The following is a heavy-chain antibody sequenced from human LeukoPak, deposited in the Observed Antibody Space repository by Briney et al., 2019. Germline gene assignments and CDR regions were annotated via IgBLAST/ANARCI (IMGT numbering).Heavy chain of an antibody. Sequence: PGGSLRLSCAASGFTFSSHSMNWVRQAPGKGLEWVSSISSSSYIYYADSVKGRFTISRDNAKNSLYLQMNSQRAEDTAVYYCATRRADSSGFDHWGQGTLVTVSS. CDR3: ATRRADSSGFDH. D-gene: IGHD3-22*01. J-gene: IGHJ4*02. V-gene: IGHV3-21*04. CDR1: GFTFSSHS. CDR2: ISSSSYI.